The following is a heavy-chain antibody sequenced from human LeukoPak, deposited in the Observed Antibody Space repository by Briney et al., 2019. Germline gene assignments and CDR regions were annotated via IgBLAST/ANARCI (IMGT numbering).Heavy chain of an antibody. V-gene: IGHV5-51*01. Sequence: GGSLKIPCKGSGYSFISYWIGWVRQLPGKGREWMGIIFPGDSDTRYSPSFQGQVPISADKSNNPAYPQWSSLKASDTAMYYCARPAAAGTTDAFDIWGQGTMVTVSS. J-gene: IGHJ3*02. CDR3: ARPAAAGTTDAFDI. D-gene: IGHD6-13*01. CDR2: IFPGDSDT. CDR1: GYSFISYW.